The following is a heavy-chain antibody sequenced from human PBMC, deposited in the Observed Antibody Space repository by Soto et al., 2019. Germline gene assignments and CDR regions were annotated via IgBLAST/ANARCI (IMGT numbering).Heavy chain of an antibody. D-gene: IGHD6-19*01. V-gene: IGHV3-7*01. J-gene: IGHJ6*02. CDR3: ARVFPGSGWPYHYYGMDV. CDR2: IKQDGSDK. Sequence: PGGSLRLSCAASGFTFSSYWMSWVRQAPGKGLEWVANIKQDGSDKYYVDSVKGRFTISRDNAKNSLYLQMNSLRVEDTAVYYCARVFPGSGWPYHYYGMDVWGQGTTVTVSS. CDR1: GFTFSSYW.